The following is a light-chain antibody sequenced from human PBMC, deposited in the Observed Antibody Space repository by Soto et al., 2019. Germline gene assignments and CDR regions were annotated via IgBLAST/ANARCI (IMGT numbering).Light chain of an antibody. V-gene: IGKV3-20*01. Sequence: EIVLTQSPGTLSLSPGERATLSCRASQSVSSSYLAWYQQKPGQAPRLLIYGASSRATGFPDRFSGSGSGTDFTLTISRLELEDFAVYYCHQYDSSPLTFGGGTKVEIK. CDR3: HQYDSSPLT. J-gene: IGKJ4*01. CDR1: QSVSSSY. CDR2: GAS.